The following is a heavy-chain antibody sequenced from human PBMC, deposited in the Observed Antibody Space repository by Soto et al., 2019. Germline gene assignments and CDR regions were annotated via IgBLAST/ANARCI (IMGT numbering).Heavy chain of an antibody. CDR1: GGSFSGYY. CDR3: ARERLHYDFWSGERSGWFDP. V-gene: IGHV4-34*01. Sequence: QVQLQQWGAGLLKPSETLSLTCAVYGGSFSGYYWSWIRQPPGKGLEWIGELNHSGSTNYNPSLKSRVTISVDTSKNQFSLKLSSVTAADTAVYYCARERLHYDFWSGERSGWFDPWGQGTLVTVSS. D-gene: IGHD3-3*01. CDR2: LNHSGST. J-gene: IGHJ5*02.